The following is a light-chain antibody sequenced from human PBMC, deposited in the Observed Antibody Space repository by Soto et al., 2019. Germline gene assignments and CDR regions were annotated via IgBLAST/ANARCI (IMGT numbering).Light chain of an antibody. CDR2: GAS. V-gene: IGKV3-20*01. Sequence: EIVLTQSPGTLSLSPGERATLSCRASQSVSSSYLVWYQQKPGQAPRLLIYGASSRATGIPDRFSGSGSGTDFTLTISRLEPEDFAVYYCQQYDSSQTFGQGTKVAIK. CDR1: QSVSSSY. CDR3: QQYDSSQT. J-gene: IGKJ1*01.